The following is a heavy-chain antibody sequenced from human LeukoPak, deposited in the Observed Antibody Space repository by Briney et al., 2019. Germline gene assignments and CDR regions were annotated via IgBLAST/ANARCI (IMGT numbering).Heavy chain of an antibody. V-gene: IGHV1-18*01. CDR3: ARAPYYYDSSGYFNWFDP. CDR1: GYTFTSYG. CDR2: ISAYNGNT. Sequence: ASVKVSCKASGYTFTSYGISWVRQAPGQGLEWMGWISAYNGNTNYAQKLQGRVTMTTDTSTSTAYMELRSLRSDDTAVYYCARAPYYYDSSGYFNWFDPWGQGTLVTVSS. D-gene: IGHD3-22*01. J-gene: IGHJ5*02.